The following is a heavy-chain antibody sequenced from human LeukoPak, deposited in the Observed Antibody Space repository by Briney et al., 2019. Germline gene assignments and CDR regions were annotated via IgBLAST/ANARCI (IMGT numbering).Heavy chain of an antibody. Sequence: GGSLRLSCAASGFTFSSYWMSWVRQAPGKGLEWVANIKQDGSEKYYVDSVKGRFTISRDNAKNSLYLQMNSLRAEDTAVYYCARVGDPTHLRFLEWLLRSGAFDIWGQGTMVTVSS. J-gene: IGHJ3*02. V-gene: IGHV3-7*01. CDR3: ARVGDPTHLRFLEWLLRSGAFDI. D-gene: IGHD3-3*01. CDR1: GFTFSSYW. CDR2: IKQDGSEK.